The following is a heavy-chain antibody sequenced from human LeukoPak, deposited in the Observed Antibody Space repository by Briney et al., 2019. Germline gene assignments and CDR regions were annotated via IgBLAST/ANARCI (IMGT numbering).Heavy chain of an antibody. CDR2: IYYSGST. CDR1: GGSINNYY. CDR3: ARYYYVSGSYHFDY. J-gene: IGHJ4*02. V-gene: IGHV4-59*01. Sequence: PSETLSLTCTVSGGSINNYYWSWIRQPPGKGLEWIGYIYYSGSTNYNPSLKSRLTISVDTSKNQFSLKLSSVTAADTAVYYCARYYYVSGSYHFDYWGQGTLVTASS. D-gene: IGHD3-10*01.